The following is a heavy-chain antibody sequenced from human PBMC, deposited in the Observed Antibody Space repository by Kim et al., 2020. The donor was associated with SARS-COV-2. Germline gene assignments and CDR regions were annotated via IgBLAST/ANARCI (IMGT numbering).Heavy chain of an antibody. Sequence: SETLSLTCTVSGYSISSGYYWGWIRQPPGKGLEWIGSIYHSGSTYYNPSLKSRVTISVDTSKNQFSLKLSSVTAADTAVYYCARMFTGFWGQGTLVTVSS. CDR2: IYHSGST. D-gene: IGHD2-8*02. J-gene: IGHJ4*02. V-gene: IGHV4-38-2*02. CDR3: ARMFTGF. CDR1: GYSISSGYY.